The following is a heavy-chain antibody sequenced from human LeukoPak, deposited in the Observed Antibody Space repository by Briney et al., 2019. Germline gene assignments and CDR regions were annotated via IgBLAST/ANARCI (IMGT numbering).Heavy chain of an antibody. J-gene: IGHJ6*02. D-gene: IGHD6-13*01. CDR3: AKDRGSSWYGDYYYGMDV. V-gene: IGHV3-30*18. Sequence: PGGSLRLSCAASGFTFSSYGMYWVRQAPGKGLEWVAVISYDGSNKYYADSVKGRFTISRDNSKNTLYLQMNSLRAEDTAVYYCAKDRGSSWYGDYYYGMDVWGQGTTVTVSS. CDR2: ISYDGSNK. CDR1: GFTFSSYG.